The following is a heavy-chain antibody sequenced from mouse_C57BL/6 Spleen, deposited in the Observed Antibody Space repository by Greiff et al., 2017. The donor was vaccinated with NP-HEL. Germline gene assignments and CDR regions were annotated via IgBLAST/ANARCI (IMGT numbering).Heavy chain of an antibody. CDR1: GYTFTSYT. Sequence: VQLQQSGADLARPGASVKMSCKASGYTFTSYTMHWVKQRPGQGLEWIGYINPSSGYTKYNQKFKDKATLTADKSSSTAYMQLSSLTSEDSAVYYCARAITTVVEMDYWGQGTSVTVSS. V-gene: IGHV1-4*01. CDR3: ARAITTVVEMDY. D-gene: IGHD1-1*01. CDR2: INPSSGYT. J-gene: IGHJ4*01.